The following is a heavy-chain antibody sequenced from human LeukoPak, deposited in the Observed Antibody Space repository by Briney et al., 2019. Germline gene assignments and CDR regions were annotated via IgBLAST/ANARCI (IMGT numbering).Heavy chain of an antibody. CDR3: ATVDCSGGSCYSGMDV. V-gene: IGHV3-74*01. J-gene: IGHJ6*02. D-gene: IGHD2-15*01. CDR2: INSDGSST. Sequence: GGSLRLSCAASGFTFSSYWMHWVRQAPGKGLVWVSRINSDGSSTSYADSVKGRFTISRDNANNTLYLQMNSVRAEDTAVYYCATVDCSGGSCYSGMDVWGQGTTVTVSS. CDR1: GFTFSSYW.